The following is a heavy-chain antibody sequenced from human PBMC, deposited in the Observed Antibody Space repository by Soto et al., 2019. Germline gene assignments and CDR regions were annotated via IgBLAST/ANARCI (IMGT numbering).Heavy chain of an antibody. Sequence: AGGALRLCCAASGFTFSGYAMNWGRQAPGGGVEWVSAINGRGFKTYYADSVKGRFTISRDNSKNTLYLQMNSLRVEDTAVYYCARGDYFDTNGPFSDAFDIWGQGTMVTVSS. J-gene: IGHJ3*02. CDR1: GFTFSGYA. CDR2: INGRGFKT. CDR3: ARGDYFDTNGPFSDAFDI. V-gene: IGHV3-23*01. D-gene: IGHD3-22*01.